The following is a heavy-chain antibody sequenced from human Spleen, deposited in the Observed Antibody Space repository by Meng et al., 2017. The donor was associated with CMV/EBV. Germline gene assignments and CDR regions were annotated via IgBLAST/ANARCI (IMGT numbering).Heavy chain of an antibody. CDR1: GCTFSSYA. Sequence: CNASGCTFSSYAISWVLQSPGQGLEWMRGIIPIFGTANYAQNFQGRVTITTDESASTAYMELSSLRSEDTAVYFCARSQQFQYTRFDPWGQGTLVTVSS. CDR2: IIPIFGTA. J-gene: IGHJ5*02. V-gene: IGHV1-69*05. D-gene: IGHD6-13*01. CDR3: ARSQQFQYTRFDP.